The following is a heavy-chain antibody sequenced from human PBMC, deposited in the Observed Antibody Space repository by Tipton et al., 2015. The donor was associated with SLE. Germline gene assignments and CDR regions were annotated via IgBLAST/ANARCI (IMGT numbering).Heavy chain of an antibody. J-gene: IGHJ4*02. CDR2: INHSGST. V-gene: IGHV4-34*01. Sequence: LRLSCAVYGGSFSGYYWSWIRQPPGKGLEWIGEINHSGSTNYNPSLKSRVTISVDTSKNQFSLKLNSVTAADTAVYYCARGLSLNYFDYWGQGTLVTVSS. CDR1: GGSFSGYY. CDR3: ARGLSLNYFDY.